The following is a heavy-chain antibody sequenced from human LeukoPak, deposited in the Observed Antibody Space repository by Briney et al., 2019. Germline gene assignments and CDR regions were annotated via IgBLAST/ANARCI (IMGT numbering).Heavy chain of an antibody. Sequence: SGTLSLTCAVSGDSITTSRWWSWARQPPGKVLEWIGEIYHGGTTNYNPSLKSRVIMSVDKSKNHFSLKLTSVTAADTAVYYCATYLYGGDYGSYYFEYWGQGTLVTVSS. D-gene: IGHD4-23*01. CDR3: ATYLYGGDYGSYYFEY. CDR1: GDSITTSRW. V-gene: IGHV4-4*02. J-gene: IGHJ4*02. CDR2: IYHGGTT.